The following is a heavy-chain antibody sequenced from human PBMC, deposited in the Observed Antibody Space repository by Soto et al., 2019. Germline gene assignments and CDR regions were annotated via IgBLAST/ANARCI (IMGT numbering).Heavy chain of an antibody. CDR2: ISGSGGST. CDR3: AKDRGMITFGGVPDYFDY. J-gene: IGHJ4*02. D-gene: IGHD3-16*01. Sequence: EVQLLESGGGLVQPGGSLRLSCAASGFTFSSYAMSWVRQAQGKGLVWVSAISGSGGSTYYADSVKGRFTISRDNSKNTLYLQMNSLRAEDTDVYYCAKDRGMITFGGVPDYFDYWGQGTLVTVSS. V-gene: IGHV3-23*01. CDR1: GFTFSSYA.